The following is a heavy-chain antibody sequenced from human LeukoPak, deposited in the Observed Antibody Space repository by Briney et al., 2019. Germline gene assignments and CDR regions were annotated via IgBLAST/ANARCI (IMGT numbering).Heavy chain of an antibody. J-gene: IGHJ4*02. CDR1: GFTFSSYA. V-gene: IGHV3-23*01. Sequence: GGSLRLSCAASGFTFSSYAMSWVRQAPGKGLEWVSAISGSGGSTYYADSVKGRFTISRDNSKNTLYLQMNSLRGEDTAIYFCAAAPVAYGEDYFDYWGQGTLVTVSS. CDR3: AAAPVAYGEDYFDY. CDR2: ISGSGGST. D-gene: IGHD6-19*01.